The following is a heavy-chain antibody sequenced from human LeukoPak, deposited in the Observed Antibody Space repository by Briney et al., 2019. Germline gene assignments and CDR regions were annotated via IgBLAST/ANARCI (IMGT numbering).Heavy chain of an antibody. CDR1: GGSFSGYY. J-gene: IGHJ4*02. D-gene: IGHD6-13*01. CDR2: MSHSGST. V-gene: IGHV4-34*01. CDR3: ASGRRRDIAAAGIRGFFFDY. Sequence: SEPLSLTCAVHGGSFSGYYCSWIRQPPGKGVEWIGAMSHSGSTNYNPSLKTRVTISVDTSKNQFSLQLSSVTAADTPVYSCASGRRRDIAAAGIRGFFFDYWGQGTLVTVSS.